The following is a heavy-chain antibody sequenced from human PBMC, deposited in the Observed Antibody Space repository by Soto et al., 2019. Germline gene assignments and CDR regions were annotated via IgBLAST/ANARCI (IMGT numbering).Heavy chain of an antibody. CDR3: ARHEGRQLGTPDRFDY. CDR1: GGSISSSSYY. Sequence: PSETLSLTCTVSGGSISSSSYYWGWIRQPPGKGLEWIGSIYYSGSTYYNPSLKSRVTISVDTSKNQFSLKLSSVTAADTAVYYCARHEGRQLGTPDRFDYWGQGTLVTVSS. CDR2: IYYSGST. D-gene: IGHD6-6*01. J-gene: IGHJ4*02. V-gene: IGHV4-39*01.